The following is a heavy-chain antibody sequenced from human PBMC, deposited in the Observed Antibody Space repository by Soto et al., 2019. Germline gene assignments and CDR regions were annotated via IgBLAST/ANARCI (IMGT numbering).Heavy chain of an antibody. D-gene: IGHD3-9*01. Sequence: EVQLLESGGGLVQPGGYLRLSCAASGFTFSSYAMSWVRQTPGKGLEWVSAISGSGGSTYYADSVKGRLTISRDNSKNTLFMQMNNLRAQDTAVYYCAKYVVILTVYRPFYFDFWGQVPLVIVSS. J-gene: IGHJ4*02. V-gene: IGHV3-23*01. CDR2: ISGSGGST. CDR3: AKYVVILTVYRPFYFDF. CDR1: GFTFSSYA.